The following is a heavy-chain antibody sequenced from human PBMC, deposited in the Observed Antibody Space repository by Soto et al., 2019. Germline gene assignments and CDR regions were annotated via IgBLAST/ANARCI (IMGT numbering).Heavy chain of an antibody. CDR3: ASDSSSSPRANYYYYYYMDV. CDR1: GGSISSYY. D-gene: IGHD6-6*01. J-gene: IGHJ6*03. V-gene: IGHV4-59*08. Sequence: SETLSLTCTVSGGSISSYYWSWIRQPPGKGLEWIGYIYYSGSTNYNPSLKSRVTISVDTSKNQFSLKLSSVTAADTAVYYCASDSSSSPRANYYYYYYMDVWGKGTTVTVSS. CDR2: IYYSGST.